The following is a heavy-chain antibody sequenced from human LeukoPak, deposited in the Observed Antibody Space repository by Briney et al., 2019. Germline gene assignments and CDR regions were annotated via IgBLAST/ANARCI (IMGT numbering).Heavy chain of an antibody. CDR2: MNPNTGNA. Sequence: GASVKVSCKASGYTFTNFDINRVRQATGQGLEWMGWMNPNTGNAGYAQKFQDRVTITWDASRSTAYMDLSSLRSEDTAVYYCARVGYSNSYDYWGQGTLVTVSS. CDR3: ARVGYSNSYDY. J-gene: IGHJ4*02. D-gene: IGHD4-11*01. V-gene: IGHV1-8*03. CDR1: GYTFTNFD.